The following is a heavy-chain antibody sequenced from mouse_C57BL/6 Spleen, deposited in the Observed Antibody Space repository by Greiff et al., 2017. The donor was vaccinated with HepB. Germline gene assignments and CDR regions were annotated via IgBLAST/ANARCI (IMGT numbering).Heavy chain of an antibody. V-gene: IGHV2-5*01. J-gene: IGHJ3*01. Sequence: VQVVESGPGLVQPSQSLSITCTVSGFSLTSYGVHWVRQSPGKGLEWLGVIWRGGSTDYNAAFMSRLSITKDNSKSQVFFKMNSLQADDTAIYYCATEGVYYYGSRAWFAYWGQGTLVTVSA. D-gene: IGHD1-1*01. CDR2: IWRGGST. CDR1: GFSLTSYG. CDR3: ATEGVYYYGSRAWFAY.